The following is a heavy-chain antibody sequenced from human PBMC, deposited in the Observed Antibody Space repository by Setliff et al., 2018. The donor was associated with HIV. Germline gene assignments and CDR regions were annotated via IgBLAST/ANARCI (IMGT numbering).Heavy chain of an antibody. CDR1: GFTFSNYA. Sequence: SLRLSCATSGFTFSNYAIHWVRQAPGKGLEWVAVMSYDGSNKYYSDSVKGRFTISRDNSKNTLYLQMSSLKVDDTAIYFCAKALYGHSSAVGPDFWGQGTLVTVSS. CDR2: MSYDGSNK. V-gene: IGHV3-30*04. D-gene: IGHD4-17*01. J-gene: IGHJ4*02. CDR3: AKALYGHSSAVGPDF.